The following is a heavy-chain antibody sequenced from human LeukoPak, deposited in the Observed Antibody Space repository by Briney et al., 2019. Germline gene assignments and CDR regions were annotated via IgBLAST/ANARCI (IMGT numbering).Heavy chain of an antibody. CDR1: GFTFSSYG. CDR2: ISYDGSNK. V-gene: IGHV3-30*03. D-gene: IGHD1-26*01. Sequence: GGSLRLSCAASGFTFSSYGTHWVRQAPGKGLEWVAVISYDGSNKYYADSVKGRFTISRDNSKNSLYLQMNSLRAEDTAVYYCAREFFDREGGTTVLDYWGQGTLVTVSS. J-gene: IGHJ4*02. CDR3: AREFFDREGGTTVLDY.